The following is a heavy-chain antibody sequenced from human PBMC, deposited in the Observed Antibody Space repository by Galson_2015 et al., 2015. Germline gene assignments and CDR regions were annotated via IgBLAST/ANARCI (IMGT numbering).Heavy chain of an antibody. D-gene: IGHD2-21*02. Sequence: SLRLSCAASGFTFSSYAMSWVRQAPGKGLEWISAISSSGESTYYADSVRGRFTISRDNSKNTLYLQMNSPRAEDTAVYYCAKPDGGVRYCGGDCYPYYFHYWGQGALVTVSS. CDR2: ISSSGEST. CDR1: GFTFSSYA. CDR3: AKPDGGVRYCGGDCYPYYFHY. V-gene: IGHV3-23*01. J-gene: IGHJ4*02.